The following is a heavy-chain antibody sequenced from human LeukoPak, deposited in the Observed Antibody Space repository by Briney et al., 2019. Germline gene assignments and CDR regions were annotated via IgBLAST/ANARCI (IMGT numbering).Heavy chain of an antibody. CDR3: TRRSSRSSSEFDY. D-gene: IGHD6-6*01. Sequence: GGSLRLSCAASGFTFSGSAMHWVRQASGKGLEWVGRIRSKANSYATAYAASVKGRFTISRDDSKNTAYLQMNSLKTEDTAVYYCTRRSSRSSSEFDYWGQGTLVTVSS. V-gene: IGHV3-73*01. J-gene: IGHJ4*02. CDR1: GFTFSGSA. CDR2: IRSKANSYAT.